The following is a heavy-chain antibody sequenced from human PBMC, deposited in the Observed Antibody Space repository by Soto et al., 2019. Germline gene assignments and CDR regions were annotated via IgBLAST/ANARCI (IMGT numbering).Heavy chain of an antibody. CDR3: ARDGEYDSSGYYSHAFDY. CDR2: IYYSGST. CDR1: GGSISSGDYY. Sequence: SETLSLTCTVSGGSISSGDYYWSWIRQPPGKGLEWIGYIYYSGSTYYNPSPKSRVTISVDTSKNQFSLKLSSVTAADTAVYYCARDGEYDSSGYYSHAFDYWGQGTLVTVSS. J-gene: IGHJ4*02. V-gene: IGHV4-30-4*01. D-gene: IGHD3-22*01.